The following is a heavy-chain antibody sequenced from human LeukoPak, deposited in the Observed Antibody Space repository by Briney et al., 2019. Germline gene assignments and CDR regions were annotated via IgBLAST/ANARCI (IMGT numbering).Heavy chain of an antibody. CDR3: AKDWGATIFGVVILAS. V-gene: IGHV3-9*01. CDR2: ISWNSGSI. J-gene: IGHJ4*02. CDR1: GFTFDDYA. D-gene: IGHD3-3*01. Sequence: GGSLRLSCAASGFTFDDYAMHWVRQAPGKGLEWVSGISWNSGSIGYADSVKGRFTIPRDNAKNSLYLQMNSLRAEDTALYYCAKDWGATIFGVVILASWGQGTLVTVSS.